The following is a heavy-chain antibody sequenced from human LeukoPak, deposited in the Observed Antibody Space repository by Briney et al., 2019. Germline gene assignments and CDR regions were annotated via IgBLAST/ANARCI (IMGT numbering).Heavy chain of an antibody. V-gene: IGHV4-4*02. CDR1: GGSISNTNW. CDR2: IYRSGSA. D-gene: IGHD6-13*01. CDR3: ARRGSSPTLDY. Sequence: NPSETLSLTCAVSGGSISNTNWWSWVRQPPGKGLEWIGEIYRSGSANYNPSLKSRVTISVDTSKNQFSLKLSSVTAADTAVYYCARRGSSPTLDYWGQGTLVTVSS. J-gene: IGHJ4*02.